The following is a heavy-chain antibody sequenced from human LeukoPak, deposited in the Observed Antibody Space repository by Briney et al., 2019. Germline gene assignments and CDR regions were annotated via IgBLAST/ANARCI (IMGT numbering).Heavy chain of an antibody. CDR2: IKSKTDGGTT. V-gene: IGHV3-15*01. D-gene: IGHD3-16*01. J-gene: IGHJ4*02. CDR1: GFTFSSYS. CDR3: TTAGGFWGNDY. Sequence: GGSLRLSCAASGFTFSSYSMSWVRQAPGKGLEWVGRIKSKTDGGTTDYAAPVKGRFTISRDDSKNTLYLQMNSLKTEDTAVYYCTTAGGFWGNDYWGQGTLVTVSS.